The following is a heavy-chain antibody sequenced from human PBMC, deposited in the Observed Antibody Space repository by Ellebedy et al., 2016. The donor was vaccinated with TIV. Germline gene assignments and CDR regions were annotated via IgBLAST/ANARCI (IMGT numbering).Heavy chain of an antibody. CDR3: ARLSYYYDSSGNYRLYYFDY. CDR1: GYTFTSYD. V-gene: IGHV1-8*01. J-gene: IGHJ4*02. CDR2: INPNSGNT. D-gene: IGHD3-22*01. Sequence: ASVKVSCXASGYTFTSYDINWVRQATGQGLEWMGWINPNSGNTAYAQKFQGRVTMTRNTSISTAYMELSSLRSEDTAVYYCARLSYYYDSSGNYRLYYFDYWGQGTLVAVSS.